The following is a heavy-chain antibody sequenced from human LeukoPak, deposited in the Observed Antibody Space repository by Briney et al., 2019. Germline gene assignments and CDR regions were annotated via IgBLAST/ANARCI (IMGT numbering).Heavy chain of an antibody. Sequence: ASVKVSCKTSRYTFTAYYIHWLRQAPGQGLEWMGWINPNSGGTKYSEKFQGRVTMTRDTSISTVYMDLSRLTFDDTAVYYCASGFAVVTGTGSDYFDYWGQGTLVTVSS. V-gene: IGHV1-2*02. CDR1: RYTFTAYY. J-gene: IGHJ4*02. CDR2: INPNSGGT. CDR3: ASGFAVVTGTGSDYFDY. D-gene: IGHD1-20*01.